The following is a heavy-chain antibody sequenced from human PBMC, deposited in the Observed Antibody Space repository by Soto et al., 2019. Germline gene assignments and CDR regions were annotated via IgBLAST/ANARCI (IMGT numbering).Heavy chain of an antibody. Sequence: SETLSLTCTVSGGSISSYYWSWIRQPPGKGLEWIGYIYHSGSTNYNPSLKSRVTISVDKSKNQFSLKLSSVTAADTAVYYCARRSTRYGMDVWGQGTTVTVSS. CDR3: ARRSTRYGMDV. J-gene: IGHJ6*02. V-gene: IGHV4-59*12. CDR2: IYHSGST. CDR1: GGSISSYY.